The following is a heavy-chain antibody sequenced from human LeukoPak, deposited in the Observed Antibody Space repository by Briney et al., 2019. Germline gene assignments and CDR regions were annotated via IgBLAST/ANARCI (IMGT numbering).Heavy chain of an antibody. CDR2: ISAYNGNT. CDR1: GYTFTSYG. CDR3: ARGDIVVVPAARFGPDYYYYYMDV. J-gene: IGHJ6*03. Sequence: ASVKVSCKASGYTFTSYGISWVRQAPGQGLEWMGWISAYNGNTSYAQNLQGRVTMTTDTSTSTAYMELRSLRSDDTAVYYCARGDIVVVPAARFGPDYYYYYMDVWGKGTTVTVSS. V-gene: IGHV1-18*01. D-gene: IGHD2-2*01.